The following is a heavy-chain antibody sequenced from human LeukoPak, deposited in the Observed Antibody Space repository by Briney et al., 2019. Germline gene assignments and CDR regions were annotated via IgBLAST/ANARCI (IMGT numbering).Heavy chain of an antibody. J-gene: IGHJ5*02. Sequence: GGSLRLSCAASGFTFSSYAMSWVRQAPGKGLEWVSAISGSGGSTYYADSVKGRFTISRDNSKNTLYLQMNSLRAEDTAVYYGARGCSTSCLNWFDLWGQGTLVTVSS. D-gene: IGHD2-2*01. V-gene: IGHV3-23*01. CDR1: GFTFSSYA. CDR3: ARGCSTSCLNWFDL. CDR2: ISGSGGST.